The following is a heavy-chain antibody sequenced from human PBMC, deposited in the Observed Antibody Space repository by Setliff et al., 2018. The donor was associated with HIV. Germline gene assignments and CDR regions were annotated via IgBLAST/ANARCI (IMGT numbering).Heavy chain of an antibody. D-gene: IGHD2-21*02. CDR2: IYYSGNA. Sequence: SETLSLTCTVSGGSIYSGAYYWAWIRQHPGKGLEWIGHIYYSGNAYYNPSLKSRFTISVDTSKNQFSLKLSSVTAADTAVYYCARSRLVTATRYYFDYWGQGTLVTVSS. V-gene: IGHV4-31*03. CDR1: GGSIYSGAYY. CDR3: ARSRLVTATRYYFDY. J-gene: IGHJ4*02.